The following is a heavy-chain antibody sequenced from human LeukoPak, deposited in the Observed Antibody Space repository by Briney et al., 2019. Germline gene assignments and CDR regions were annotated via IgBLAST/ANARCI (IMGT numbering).Heavy chain of an antibody. CDR2: IYHSGST. V-gene: IGHV4-38-2*02. CDR1: GYSISSGYY. Sequence: PSETLSLTCTVSGYSISSGYYWGWIRQPPGKGLEWIGSIYHSGSTYYNPSLKSRVTISVDTSKNQFSLQLNSVTPEDTAVYYCARAERSYDLDYFDYWGQGTLVTVSS. D-gene: IGHD5-18*01. J-gene: IGHJ4*02. CDR3: ARAERSYDLDYFDY.